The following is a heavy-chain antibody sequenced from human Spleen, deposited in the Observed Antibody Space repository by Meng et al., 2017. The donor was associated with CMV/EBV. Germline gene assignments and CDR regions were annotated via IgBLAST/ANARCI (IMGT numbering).Heavy chain of an antibody. CDR3: AKAFSSSWFREYYDY. V-gene: IGHV3-23*01. CDR1: GFTFSNAW. J-gene: IGHJ4*02. D-gene: IGHD6-13*01. Sequence: GGSLRLSCAASGFTFSNAWMSWVRQAPGKGLEWVSAITASGGSTYHADSVEGRFTISRDNSKNTLYLQLHSLRVEDTAVYYCAKAFSSSWFREYYDYWGQGTLVTVSS. CDR2: ITASGGST.